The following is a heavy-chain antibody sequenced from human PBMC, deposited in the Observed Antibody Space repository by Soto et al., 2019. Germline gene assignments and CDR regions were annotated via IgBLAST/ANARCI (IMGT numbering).Heavy chain of an antibody. Sequence: GASVKGSCKAAGYTFTSYAMHWVRQAPGQRLEWMGWINAGNGNTKYSQKFQGRVTITRDTSASTAYMELSSLRSEDTAVYYCARDLMLYCSGGSCYRDAFDIWGQGTMVTVSS. CDR3: ARDLMLYCSGGSCYRDAFDI. CDR2: INAGNGNT. J-gene: IGHJ3*02. D-gene: IGHD2-15*01. CDR1: GYTFTSYA. V-gene: IGHV1-3*01.